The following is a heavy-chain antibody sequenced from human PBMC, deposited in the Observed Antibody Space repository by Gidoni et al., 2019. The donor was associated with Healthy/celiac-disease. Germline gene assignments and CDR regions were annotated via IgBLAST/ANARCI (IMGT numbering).Heavy chain of an antibody. CDR2: IDWDDDK. D-gene: IGHD4-17*01. V-gene: IGHV2-70*01. CDR1: GFSLRTSGLC. Sequence: QVTLRESGPALVKPTQTLTLTCTFSGFSLRTSGLCVSWIRQPPGKALEWLALIDWDDDKYYSTSLKTRLTISKDTSKNQVVLTMTNMDPVDTATYYCARIRTVTTRTFYYYYGMDVWGQGTTVTVSS. J-gene: IGHJ6*02. CDR3: ARIRTVTTRTFYYYYGMDV.